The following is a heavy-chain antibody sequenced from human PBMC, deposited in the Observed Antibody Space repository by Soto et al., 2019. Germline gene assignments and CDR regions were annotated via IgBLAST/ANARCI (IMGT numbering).Heavy chain of an antibody. Sequence: SVKVSFKASGGTFSSYAISWVRQAPGQGLEWMGGIIPIFGTANYAQKFQGRVTITADKSTSTAYMELSSLRSEDTAVYYCARDRRGSSWWGNWFDPWGQGTLVTVSS. CDR2: IIPIFGTA. CDR1: GGTFSSYA. D-gene: IGHD6-13*01. CDR3: ARDRRGSSWWGNWFDP. V-gene: IGHV1-69*06. J-gene: IGHJ5*02.